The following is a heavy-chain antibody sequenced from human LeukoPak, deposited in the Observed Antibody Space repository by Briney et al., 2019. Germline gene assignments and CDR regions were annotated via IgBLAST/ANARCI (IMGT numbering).Heavy chain of an antibody. V-gene: IGHV3-30*18. J-gene: IGHJ4*02. CDR1: GFTFTNYN. Sequence: GRSLRLSCAASGFTFTNYNMHWVRQAPGKGLEWVALIVGHGRNKYYADSVKGRFTISRDNSKNTLDLQMDSLRAEDTATYYCAKDLSGSYVFDYWGQGTLVTVSS. D-gene: IGHD5-18*01. CDR3: AKDLSGSYVFDY. CDR2: IVGHGRNK.